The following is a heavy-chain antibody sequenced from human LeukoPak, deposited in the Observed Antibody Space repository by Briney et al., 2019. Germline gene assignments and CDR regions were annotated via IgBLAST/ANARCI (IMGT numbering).Heavy chain of an antibody. V-gene: IGHV4-4*07. J-gene: IGHJ6*02. CDR1: GGSISNYY. CDR2: IYTSGST. CDR3: ARDLGSNYRDYHLGMDV. Sequence: SETLSLTCTVSGGSISNYYWTWIRQPAGKGLEWIGRIYTSGSTDYNPSLKSRVTMSVDTSKNQFSLRLSSVTAADTAVYYCARDLGSNYRDYHLGMDVWGQGTTVTVSS. D-gene: IGHD3-10*01.